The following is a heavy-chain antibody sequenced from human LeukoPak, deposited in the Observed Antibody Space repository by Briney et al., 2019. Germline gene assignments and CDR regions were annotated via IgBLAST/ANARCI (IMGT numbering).Heavy chain of an antibody. J-gene: IGHJ4*02. CDR1: GGSFSGYC. V-gene: IGHV4-34*01. CDR2: VNHSGST. Sequence: SETLSLTCAVYGGSFSGYCWSWIRQPPGKGLEWIGEVNHSGSTNYNPSLKSRVTISVDTSKNQFSLKLSSVTAADTAVYYCARSLHRGYYDSSGYRYWGQGTLVTVSS. CDR3: ARSLHRGYYDSSGYRY. D-gene: IGHD3-22*01.